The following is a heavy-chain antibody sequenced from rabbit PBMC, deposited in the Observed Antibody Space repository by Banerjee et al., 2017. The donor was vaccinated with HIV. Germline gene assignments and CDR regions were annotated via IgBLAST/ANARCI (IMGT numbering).Heavy chain of an antibody. CDR3: ARGVRSENWAFNL. V-gene: IGHV1S45*01. CDR1: GFSFSSSYW. J-gene: IGHJ4*01. Sequence: QEQLEESGGDLVKPEGSLTLTCTASGFSFSSSYWICWVRQAPGKGLEWIGCIYAGSVGGTIYASLPKGRFTISKTSTTVDLKMTSLTAADTATYFCARGVRSENWAFNLWGPGTLVTVS. D-gene: IGHD1-1*01. CDR2: IYAGSVGGT.